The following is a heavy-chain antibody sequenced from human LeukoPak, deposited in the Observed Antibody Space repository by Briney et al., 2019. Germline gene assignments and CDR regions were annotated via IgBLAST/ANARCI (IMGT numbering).Heavy chain of an antibody. CDR2: ISYDGSDE. Sequence: GGSLRLSCVASGLAFSSYSMHWVRQAPGKGLEWVGVISYDGSDEYYTDSVKGRFTISRDNSKNTVYLQMNSLRAEDTAVYYCAKAPITMIVVVSDVWGQGTTVTVSS. V-gene: IGHV3-30*04. D-gene: IGHD3-22*01. CDR3: AKAPITMIVVVSDV. CDR1: GLAFSSYS. J-gene: IGHJ6*02.